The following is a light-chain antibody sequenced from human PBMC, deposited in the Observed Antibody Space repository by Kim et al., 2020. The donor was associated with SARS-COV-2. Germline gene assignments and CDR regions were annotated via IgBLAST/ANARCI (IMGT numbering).Light chain of an antibody. CDR3: QKYDGAPWT. J-gene: IGKJ1*01. CDR1: QAISNY. CDR2: AAT. Sequence: ASLGDRVTITCRASQAISNYLAWYQQKPGKAPKRLIYAATALQSGVPSRFSGSGSGTDFTLTISRLQPEDVATYYCQKYDGAPWTFGQGTKVDIK. V-gene: IGKV1-27*01.